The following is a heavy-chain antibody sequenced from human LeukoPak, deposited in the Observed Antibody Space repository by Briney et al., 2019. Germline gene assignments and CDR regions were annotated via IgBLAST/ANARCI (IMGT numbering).Heavy chain of an antibody. CDR3: ARDLYNRAYYYYYMDV. CDR1: GGSISSGGYY. CDR2: IYYSGST. V-gene: IGHV4-31*03. J-gene: IGHJ6*03. Sequence: SETLSLTCTVSGGSISSGGYYWSWIRQHPGKGLEWIGYIYYSGSTYYNPSLKSRVTISVDRSKNQFSLKLSSVTAADTAVYYCARDLYNRAYYYYYMDVWGKGTTVTVSS. D-gene: IGHD1-14*01.